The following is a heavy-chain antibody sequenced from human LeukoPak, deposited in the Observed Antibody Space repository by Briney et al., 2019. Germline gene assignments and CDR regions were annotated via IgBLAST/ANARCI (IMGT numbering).Heavy chain of an antibody. CDR3: ARDLALVRDGGSFDYYYYMDV. J-gene: IGHJ6*03. Sequence: ASVKVSCKASGYTFTSYYMHWVRQAPGQGLEWMGIINPSGGSTSYAQKFQGRVTMTRDASTSTVYVELSSLRSEDTAVYYCARDLALVRDGGSFDYYYYMDVWGKGTTVTVSS. V-gene: IGHV1-46*01. CDR1: GYTFTSYY. D-gene: IGHD1-26*01. CDR2: INPSGGST.